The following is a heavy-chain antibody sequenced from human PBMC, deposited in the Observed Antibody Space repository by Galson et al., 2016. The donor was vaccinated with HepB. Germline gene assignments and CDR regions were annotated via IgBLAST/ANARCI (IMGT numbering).Heavy chain of an antibody. CDR1: GFTFSSFP. CDR2: ISNSGAYT. J-gene: IGHJ4*02. D-gene: IGHD3-16*01. Sequence: SLRLSCAASGFTFSSFPMSWVRQAPGKGLEWVSSISNSGAYTFYADSVKGRFTITRDNSRNTLYLHLNSLRADDTAVYYCAKSPLGDRTVTFGAVRQGKGIKFFDSWGQGTLVTVSS. V-gene: IGHV3-23*01. CDR3: AKSPLGDRTVTFGAVRQGKGIKFFDS.